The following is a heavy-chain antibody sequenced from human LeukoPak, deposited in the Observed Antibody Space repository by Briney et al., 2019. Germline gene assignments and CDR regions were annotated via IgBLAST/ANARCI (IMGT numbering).Heavy chain of an antibody. Sequence: PSETLSLTCTVSGGSISSYHWSWIRQPPGKGLEWIGYIYYSGSTKYNPSLKSRVTISVDTSKNQFSLRLSSVTAADTAVYCCARGGDSGYDYLDYWGQGTLVTVSS. CDR3: ARGGDSGYDYLDY. V-gene: IGHV4-59*08. D-gene: IGHD5-12*01. CDR2: IYYSGST. CDR1: GGSISSYH. J-gene: IGHJ4*02.